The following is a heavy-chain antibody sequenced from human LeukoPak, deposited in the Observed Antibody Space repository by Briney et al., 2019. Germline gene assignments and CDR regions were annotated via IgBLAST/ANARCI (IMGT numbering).Heavy chain of an antibody. CDR3: TTEGYSYGYFVDY. V-gene: IGHV3-15*01. D-gene: IGHD5-18*01. CDR2: IKRKTNGGTT. Sequence: GGSLRLSCAASGFTFSNAWMSWVRQAPGKGLEWVGRIKRKTNGGTTDYAAPVKGRFTISRDDSKNTLYLQISSLKMEDTAVYYCTTEGYSYGYFVDYWGQGTQVIVSS. CDR1: GFTFSNAW. J-gene: IGHJ4*02.